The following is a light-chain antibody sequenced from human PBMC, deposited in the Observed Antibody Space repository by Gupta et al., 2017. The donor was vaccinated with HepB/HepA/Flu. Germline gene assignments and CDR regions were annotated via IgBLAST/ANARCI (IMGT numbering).Light chain of an antibody. V-gene: IGKV1-39*01. Sequence: DIQMTQSPSSLSASVGDRVTITCRASQSISSYLNWYQQKPGKAPKLLIYAASSLQSGVPSRFSGSGSGTDFTLTISSLQPEDFATYYCQQRDSTSCSFGQGTKLEIK. J-gene: IGKJ2*04. CDR3: QQRDSTSCS. CDR2: AAS. CDR1: QSISSY.